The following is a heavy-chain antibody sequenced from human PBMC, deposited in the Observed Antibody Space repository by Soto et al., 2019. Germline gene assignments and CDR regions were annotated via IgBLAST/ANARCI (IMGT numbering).Heavy chain of an antibody. CDR1: GFSLTTPGAG. CDR3: AHRGYGHYPRDNWFDP. V-gene: IGHV2-5*01. Sequence: QITLKESGPTLVKPTQTLTLTCTFSGFSLTTPGAGVGWIRQPPGKALEWLALIYWNDDKRYSPSLKSRLPITQDPSNTQVVLMMTNLDPVDTATYYCAHRGYGHYPRDNWFDPCGQGVPFIVSS. CDR2: IYWNDDK. D-gene: IGHD4-17*01. J-gene: IGHJ5*02.